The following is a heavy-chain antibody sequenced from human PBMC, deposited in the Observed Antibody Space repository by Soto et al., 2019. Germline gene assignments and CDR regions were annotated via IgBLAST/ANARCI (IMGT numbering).Heavy chain of an antibody. Sequence: GSLRLSCAASGFTFSSYSMNWVRQAPGKGLEWVSSISSSSSYIYYADSVKGRFTISRDNAKNSLYLQMNSLRAEDTAVYYCARRGDPYYYYYGMDVWGQGTTVTVSS. D-gene: IGHD3-10*01. CDR2: ISSSSSYI. CDR1: GFTFSSYS. V-gene: IGHV3-21*01. CDR3: ARRGDPYYYYYGMDV. J-gene: IGHJ6*02.